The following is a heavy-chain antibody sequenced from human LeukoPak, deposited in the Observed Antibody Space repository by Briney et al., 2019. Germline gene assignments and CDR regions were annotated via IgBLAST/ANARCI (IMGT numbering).Heavy chain of an antibody. CDR3: AKHREVATMRGYYFDY. D-gene: IGHD5-24*01. Sequence: GGSLSLSCSASGFTFYDFLMLGVREAPGRSLECVPLISFGDGSTFYADSVKSRFTISSDNSTNSPYLHMNDLRTHDSALYYCAKHREVATMRGYYFDYWGQGALVTDCS. CDR2: ISFGDGST. CDR1: GFTFYDFL. V-gene: IGHV3-43*01. J-gene: IGHJ4*02.